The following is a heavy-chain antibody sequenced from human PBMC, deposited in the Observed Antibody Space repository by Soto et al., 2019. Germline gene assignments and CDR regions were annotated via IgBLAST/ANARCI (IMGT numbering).Heavy chain of an antibody. CDR3: ARGSTYSYPGSQIFDF. Sequence: GVSLRLSCVASGLTFWSRAMSWVRQAPGEGQQWVSTITETGGDAKYADSVRSRLVISRDKSKKTLNLQVTSVTAEVSAMYFCARGSTYSYPGSQIFDFWGRGTVVTVSS. D-gene: IGHD3-10*01. CDR1: GLTFWSRA. V-gene: IGHV3-23*01. J-gene: IGHJ4*02. CDR2: ITETGGDA.